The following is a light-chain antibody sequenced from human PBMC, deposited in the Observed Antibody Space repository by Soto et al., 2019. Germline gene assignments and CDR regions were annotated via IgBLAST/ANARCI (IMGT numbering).Light chain of an antibody. CDR2: DAS. CDR3: QQYGSSAPIT. V-gene: IGKV3-20*01. CDR1: QSVSSNY. Sequence: EIVLTQSPGTLSLSPGERVTLSCRASQSVSSNYLAWYQQKPGQAPSLLIYDASSRATGIPDRFSGSGSGTDFTLTISRLEPEDFGMYYCQQYGSSAPITFGQGTRLEIE. J-gene: IGKJ5*01.